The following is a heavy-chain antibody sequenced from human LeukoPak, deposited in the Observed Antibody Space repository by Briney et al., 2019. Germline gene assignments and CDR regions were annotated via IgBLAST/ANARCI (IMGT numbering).Heavy chain of an antibody. CDR3: ARESERIRASGAFDI. Sequence: QPSQTLFLTCTVPGGSISSGSYDWSWIRQPAGKGLERLGRIYTSGSTNYNPSLKSRVTISVDTSKNQFSLKLSSVTAADTAVYYCARESERIRASGAFDIWGQGTMVTVSS. CDR2: IYTSGST. V-gene: IGHV4-61*02. J-gene: IGHJ3*02. CDR1: GGSISSGSYD. D-gene: IGHD1-14*01.